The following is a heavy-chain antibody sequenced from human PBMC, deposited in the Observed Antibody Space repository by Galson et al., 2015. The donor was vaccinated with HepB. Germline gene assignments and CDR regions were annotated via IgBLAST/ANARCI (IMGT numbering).Heavy chain of an antibody. Sequence: SVKVSCKASGYTFTTYDINWVRQAPGQGLEWMGWMNPNSGDTGYAQKFQGRVTMTRNTSISTGYMELSSLRSDDTAVYYCATSLIWFGDSSSRWGAWGQGTLVTVSS. CDR1: GYTFTTYD. D-gene: IGHD3-10*01. J-gene: IGHJ5*02. CDR3: ATSLIWFGDSSSRWGA. V-gene: IGHV1-8*01. CDR2: MNPNSGDT.